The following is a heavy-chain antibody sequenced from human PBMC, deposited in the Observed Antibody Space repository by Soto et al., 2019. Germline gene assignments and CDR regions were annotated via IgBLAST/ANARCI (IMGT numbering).Heavy chain of an antibody. D-gene: IGHD2-15*01. CDR3: ARDRRCRGGSCYGPHDAFDI. J-gene: IGHJ3*02. Sequence: PGGSLRLSCAASGFTVSSNYMSWVRQAPGKGLEWVSVIYSGGSTYYADSVKGRFTISRDNSKNTLYLQMNSLRAEDTAVYYCARDRRCRGGSCYGPHDAFDIWGQGTMVTVSS. V-gene: IGHV3-66*01. CDR2: IYSGGST. CDR1: GFTVSSNY.